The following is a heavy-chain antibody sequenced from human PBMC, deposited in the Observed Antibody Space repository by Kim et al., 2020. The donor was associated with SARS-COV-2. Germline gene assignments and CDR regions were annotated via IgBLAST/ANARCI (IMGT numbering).Heavy chain of an antibody. D-gene: IGHD2-21*02. Sequence: KFQERVTITRDMSTSTAYMELSSLRSEDTAVYYCAATSYCGGDCYRRFDYWGQGTLVTVSS. CDR3: AATSYCGGDCYRRFDY. V-gene: IGHV1-58*01. J-gene: IGHJ4*02.